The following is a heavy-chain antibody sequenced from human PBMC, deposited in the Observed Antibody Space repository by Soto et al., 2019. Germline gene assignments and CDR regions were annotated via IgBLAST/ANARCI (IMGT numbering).Heavy chain of an antibody. V-gene: IGHV1-8*01. D-gene: IGHD3-16*01. CDR2: MNPLNDLSKN. CDR3: AIGATADYDGWANPRGDWLDI. J-gene: IGHJ5*02. Sequence: QVKLVQSGAEVKRPGASVKVSCKASGYTFTTHDIIWVRQPAGQGLEWMGWMNPLNDLSKNTYLPNFRGRVVMTRDTFLSTASLELSGLGSDDTAVYYCAIGATADYDGWANPRGDWLDIWGQGTLVTVSS. CDR1: GYTFTTHD.